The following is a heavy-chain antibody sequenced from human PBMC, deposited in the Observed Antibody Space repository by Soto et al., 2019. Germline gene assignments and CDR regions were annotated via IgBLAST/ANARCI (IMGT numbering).Heavy chain of an antibody. V-gene: IGHV3-23*01. J-gene: IGHJ4*02. CDR3: TLLNWDIRGLSY. Sequence: GGSLRLSCAASGFTFSHHALTWVRQAPGEGLEWVSTISANNIDIHYADSVQGRFTISRDNARNTLYLQMSNLRAEDMAIYYCTLLNWDIRGLSYWGQGTPVTVSS. CDR2: ISANNIDI. CDR1: GFTFSHHA. D-gene: IGHD7-27*01.